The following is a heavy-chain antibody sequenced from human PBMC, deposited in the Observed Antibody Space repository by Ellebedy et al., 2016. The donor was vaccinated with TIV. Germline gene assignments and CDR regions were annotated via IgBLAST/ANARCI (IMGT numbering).Heavy chain of an antibody. V-gene: IGHV4-4*02. CDR3: ARGKNSGSYLSLDY. J-gene: IGHJ4*02. CDR1: GCSISSSNW. CDR2: IYHSGST. D-gene: IGHD1-26*01. Sequence: MPSETLSLTCAVSGCSISSSNWWSWVRQPPGKGLEWIGEIYHSGSTNYNPSLTSRLTTSVDKSKNQLSLKLSSVTAADTAVYYCARGKNSGSYLSLDYWGQGTLVTVSS.